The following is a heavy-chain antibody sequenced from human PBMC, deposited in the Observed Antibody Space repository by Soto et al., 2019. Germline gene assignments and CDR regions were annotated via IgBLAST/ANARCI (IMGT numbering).Heavy chain of an antibody. CDR1: GFPVSTFG. V-gene: IGHV3-23*01. CDR3: AKAARTTTLYNFDF. D-gene: IGHD1-1*01. CDR2: ISDSGGTT. Sequence: XGSLSLSFAASGFPVSTFGMNWVRQAPGKGLEWVSVISDSGGTTFHADSVKGRFTISRDNSKNTLYLQMNSLRPEDTAVYYCAKAARTTTLYNFDFWGQGTLVTVSS. J-gene: IGHJ4*02.